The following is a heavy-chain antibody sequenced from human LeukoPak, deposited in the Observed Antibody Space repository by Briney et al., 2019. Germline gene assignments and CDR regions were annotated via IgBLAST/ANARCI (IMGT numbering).Heavy chain of an antibody. CDR3: ARPVGSSPRWFDP. CDR2: IYPGDSDT. V-gene: IGHV5-51*01. D-gene: IGHD1-26*01. Sequence: GESLKISCKGSGHSFTSYWIGWVRQMPGKGLEWMGIIYPGDSDTRYSPSFQGRVTISADKSISTAYLQWSSLKASDTAMYYCARPVGSSPRWFDPWGQGTLVTVSS. J-gene: IGHJ5*02. CDR1: GHSFTSYW.